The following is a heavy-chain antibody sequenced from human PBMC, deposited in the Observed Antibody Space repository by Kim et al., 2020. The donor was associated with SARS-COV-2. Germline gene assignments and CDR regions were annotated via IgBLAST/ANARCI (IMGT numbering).Heavy chain of an antibody. D-gene: IGHD6-19*01. V-gene: IGHV4-59*08. CDR1: GGSISSYY. CDR3: ARYRSSGWYVGYFDY. J-gene: IGHJ4*02. Sequence: SETLSLTCTVSGGSISSYYWSWIRQPPGKGLEWIGYIYYSGSTNYNPSLKSRVTISVDTSKNQFSLKLSSVTAADTAVYYCARYRSSGWYVGYFDYWRQG. CDR2: IYYSGST.